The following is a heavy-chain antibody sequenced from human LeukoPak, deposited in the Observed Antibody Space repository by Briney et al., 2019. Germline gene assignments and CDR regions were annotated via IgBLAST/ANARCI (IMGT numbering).Heavy chain of an antibody. Sequence: GGSLRLSCAASGFTFSSYSMNWVRQAPGKGLEWVSYISSSGSTISYADSVKGRFTISRDNAKNSLYLQMNSLRAEDTAVYYCARLYCSSTNCYSYFQHWGQGTVVTVSS. J-gene: IGHJ1*01. CDR1: GFTFSSYS. D-gene: IGHD2-2*01. CDR2: ISSSGSTI. CDR3: ARLYCSSTNCYSYFQH. V-gene: IGHV3-48*04.